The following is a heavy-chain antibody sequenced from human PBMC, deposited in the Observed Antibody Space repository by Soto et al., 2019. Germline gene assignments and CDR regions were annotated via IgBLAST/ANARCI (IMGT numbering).Heavy chain of an antibody. Sequence: SETLSLTCTVSGGSISSYYWSWIRQPPGKGLERIGYIYYSGSTNYNPSLKSRVTISVDTSKNQFSLKLSSVTAADTAVYYCARDSENSDYYYGMDVWGQGTTVTVSS. V-gene: IGHV4-59*01. CDR2: IYYSGST. CDR3: ARDSENSDYYYGMDV. CDR1: GGSISSYY. J-gene: IGHJ6*02.